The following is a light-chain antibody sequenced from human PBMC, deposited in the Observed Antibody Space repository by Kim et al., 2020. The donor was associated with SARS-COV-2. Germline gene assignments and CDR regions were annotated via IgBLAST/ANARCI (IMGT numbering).Light chain of an antibody. V-gene: IGLV4-69*01. CDR3: QTWGTGIRV. Sequence: QLVLTQSPSASASLGASVKLTCTLSSGHSSYAIAWHQQQPEKGPRYLMKLNSDGSHSKGDGIPDRFSGSSSGAERYLTISSLQSEDEADYYCQTWGTGIRVFGTGTKVTFL. J-gene: IGLJ1*01. CDR1: SGHSSYA. CDR2: LNSDGSH.